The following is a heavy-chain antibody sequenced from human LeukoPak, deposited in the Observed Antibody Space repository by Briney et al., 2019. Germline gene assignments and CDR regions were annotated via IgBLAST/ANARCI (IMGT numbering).Heavy chain of an antibody. CDR2: ISGSGGST. J-gene: IGHJ3*02. Sequence: PGGSLRLSCAASGFTFSSYAMSWVRQAPGKGLEWVSAISGSGGSTYYADSVKGRFTISRDNSKNTLYLQMNSLRAEDTAVYYCAKDLWVAEVSPAAIYDAFDIWGQGTMVTVSS. V-gene: IGHV3-23*01. CDR3: AKDLWVAEVSPAAIYDAFDI. D-gene: IGHD2-2*02. CDR1: GFTFSSYA.